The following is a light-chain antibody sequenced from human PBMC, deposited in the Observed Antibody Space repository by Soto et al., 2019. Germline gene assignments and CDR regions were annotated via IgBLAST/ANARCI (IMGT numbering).Light chain of an antibody. CDR2: KAS. V-gene: IGKV1-5*03. CDR3: QYYNDYCWT. Sequence: DIQMTQSPSTLSASVGDRITITCRASQSISSLLAWYQQKPGKAPKLLIYKASTLESGVPSRFSGSGSGTEFTLTISSLQPDDFATYYCQYYNDYCWTFGQGAKVEIK. J-gene: IGKJ1*01. CDR1: QSISSL.